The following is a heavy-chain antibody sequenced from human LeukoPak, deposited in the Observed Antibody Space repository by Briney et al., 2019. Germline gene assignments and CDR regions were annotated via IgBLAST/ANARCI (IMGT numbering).Heavy chain of an antibody. J-gene: IGHJ4*02. CDR2: IFYSGST. D-gene: IGHD4-17*01. Sequence: AETLSLTCTVSGGSISSSGFYWAWIRQPPGKGPEWFGSIFYSGSTYYNPSLKSRVTMSVDPSKNQFSMQLISVTAADTAVYYCARTYGDYPFYFGYWGQGLLVPVSS. V-gene: IGHV4-39*07. CDR1: GGSISSSGFY. CDR3: ARTYGDYPFYFGY.